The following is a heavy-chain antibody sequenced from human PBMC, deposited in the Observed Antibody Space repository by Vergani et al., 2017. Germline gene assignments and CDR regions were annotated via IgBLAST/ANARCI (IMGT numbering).Heavy chain of an antibody. CDR3: ASAGPSGGWFDP. D-gene: IGHD1-26*01. CDR1: DGTFSSYT. J-gene: IGHJ5*02. CDR2: IIPILGIA. V-gene: IGHV1-69*02. Sequence: QVQLVQSGAEVKKPGSSVKVSCKASDGTFSSYTISWVRQAPGQGLEWMGRIIPILGIANYAQKFQGRVTITADKSTSTAYMELSSLRSEDTAVYYCASAGPSGGWFDPWGQGTLATVSS.